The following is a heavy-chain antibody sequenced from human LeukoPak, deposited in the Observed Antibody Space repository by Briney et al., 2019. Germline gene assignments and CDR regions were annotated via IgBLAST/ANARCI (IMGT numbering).Heavy chain of an antibody. J-gene: IGHJ4*02. CDR3: ARSPYCSGGSCYSGY. D-gene: IGHD2-15*01. Sequence: SVKVSCKASGGTFSSYAISWVRQAPGQGLEWMGRIIPILGIANYAQKFQGRVTITADKSTSTAYMELSSLRSEDTAVYYCARSPYCSGGSCYSGYWGQGTLVTVSS. CDR2: IIPILGIA. CDR1: GGTFSSYA. V-gene: IGHV1-69*04.